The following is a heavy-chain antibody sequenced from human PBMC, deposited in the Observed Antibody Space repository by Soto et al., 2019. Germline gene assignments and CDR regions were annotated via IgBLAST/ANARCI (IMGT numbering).Heavy chain of an antibody. D-gene: IGHD2-21*02. Sequence: QVQLVQSGAEVKKPGASVKVSCKASGYTFTGYYMHWVRQAPGQGLEWMGWINPNSGGTNYAQKFQGWVTMTRDTSIGTAYVELSRLRSDDTSVYYCASAHCGGDCYSGVDYWGQGTLVTVSS. V-gene: IGHV1-2*04. CDR2: INPNSGGT. J-gene: IGHJ4*02. CDR1: GYTFTGYY. CDR3: ASAHCGGDCYSGVDY.